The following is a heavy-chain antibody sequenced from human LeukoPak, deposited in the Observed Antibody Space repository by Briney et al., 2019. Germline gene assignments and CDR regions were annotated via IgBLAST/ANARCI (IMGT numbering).Heavy chain of an antibody. Sequence: GGSLRLSCAASGFTFSSYDMYWVRQAPGKGLEWVLGVSDSGDGTHYADSVKGRFTISRDNSKNTLYLQMNNLRAEDTAVYYCAKDRACGQWNCQGSDYWGQGTLVTVSS. CDR2: VSDSGDGT. CDR1: GFTFSSYD. CDR3: AKDRACGQWNCQGSDY. D-gene: IGHD1-7*01. V-gene: IGHV3-23*01. J-gene: IGHJ4*02.